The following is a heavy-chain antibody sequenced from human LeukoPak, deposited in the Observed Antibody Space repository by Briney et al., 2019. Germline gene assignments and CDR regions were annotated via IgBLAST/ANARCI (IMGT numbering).Heavy chain of an antibody. CDR2: INPNSGGT. J-gene: IGHJ4*02. D-gene: IGHD2-15*01. V-gene: IGHV1-2*02. CDR3: ARDSDIVVVVAAHFDY. CDR1: GYTFTAHY. Sequence: ASVKVSCKASGYTFTAHYMHWVRQAPGQGLEWMGWINPNSGGTNYAQKFQGRVTMTRDTSISTAYMELSRLRSDDTAVYYCARDSDIVVVVAAHFDYWGQGTLVTVSS.